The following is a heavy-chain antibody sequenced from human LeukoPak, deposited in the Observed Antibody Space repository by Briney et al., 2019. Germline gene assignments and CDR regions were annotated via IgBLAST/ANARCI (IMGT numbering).Heavy chain of an antibody. CDR1: GYTFTSYA. V-gene: IGHV7-4-1*02. CDR2: INTNTGNP. D-gene: IGHD2-15*01. Sequence: ASVKVSCKASGYTFTSYAMNWVRQAPGQGLEWMGWINTNTGNPTYAQGFTGRFVFSLDTSVSTAYLQISSLKAEDTAVYYCARDREVAALYYYYGMDVWGQGTTVTVSS. J-gene: IGHJ6*02. CDR3: ARDREVAALYYYYGMDV.